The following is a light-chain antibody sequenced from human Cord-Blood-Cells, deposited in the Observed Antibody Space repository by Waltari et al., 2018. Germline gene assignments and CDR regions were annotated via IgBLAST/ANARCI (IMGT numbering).Light chain of an antibody. CDR3: QQYGSSPRT. CDR2: GAS. J-gene: IGKJ2*01. Sequence: IVLTQSPGTLSLSPGERATLSCRASPSVSSSYLAWYQQKPGQAPRLLIYGASSRATGIPDRFSGSGSGTDFTLTISRLEPEDFAVYYCQQYGSSPRTFGQGTKLEIK. V-gene: IGKV3-20*01. CDR1: PSVSSSY.